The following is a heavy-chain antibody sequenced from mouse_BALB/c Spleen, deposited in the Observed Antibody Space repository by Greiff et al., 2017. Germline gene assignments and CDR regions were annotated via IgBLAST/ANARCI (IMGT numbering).Heavy chain of an antibody. CDR2: IYPGSGST. Sequence: VQLQQPGAELVKPGTSVKLSCKASGYNFTSYWINWVKLRPGQGLEWIGDIYPGSGSTNYNEKFKSKATLTVDTSSSTAYMQLSSLASEDSALYYCARGPYGSSYGYAMDYWGQGTSVTVSA. V-gene: IGHV1-55*01. CDR1: GYNFTSYW. D-gene: IGHD1-1*01. CDR3: ARGPYGSSYGYAMDY. J-gene: IGHJ4*01.